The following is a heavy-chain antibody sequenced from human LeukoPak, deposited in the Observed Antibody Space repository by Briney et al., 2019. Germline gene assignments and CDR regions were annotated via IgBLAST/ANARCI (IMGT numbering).Heavy chain of an antibody. CDR2: IYSGGST. CDR1: GFTVSSNY. J-gene: IGHJ4*02. CDR3: AKDGGYSLDLDFDY. Sequence: GGSLRLSCAASGFTVSSNYMSWVRQAPGKGLEWVSAIYSGGSTYYADSVKGRFTISRDNSKNTLYLQMNSLRAEDTAVYYCAKDGGYSLDLDFDYWGQGTLVTVSS. V-gene: IGHV3-53*01. D-gene: IGHD5-18*01.